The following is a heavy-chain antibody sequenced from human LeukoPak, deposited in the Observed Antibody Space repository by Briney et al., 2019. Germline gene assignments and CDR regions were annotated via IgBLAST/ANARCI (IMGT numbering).Heavy chain of an antibody. J-gene: IGHJ4*02. CDR1: GFTFSSYG. CDR2: ISGSGGST. V-gene: IGHV3-23*01. Sequence: PGGSLRLSCAAPGFTFSSYGMNWVRQAPGKGLQWVSSISGSGGSTYYADSVKGRFTISRDNSKNTLYLQMNSLRAEDTAVYYCARENSGSYYQFDYWGQGTLVTVSS. D-gene: IGHD1-26*01. CDR3: ARENSGSYYQFDY.